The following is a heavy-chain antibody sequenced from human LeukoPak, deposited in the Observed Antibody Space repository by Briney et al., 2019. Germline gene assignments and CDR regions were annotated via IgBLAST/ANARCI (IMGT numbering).Heavy chain of an antibody. J-gene: IGHJ4*02. Sequence: GGSLRLSCAASGFTFSSYSMNWIRQAPRKGLEWVSSISSSSSYIYYAVSVKGRFTISRDNAKNSLYLQMNSLRAEDTAVYYCAREYYGFDYWGQGTLVTVSS. CDR1: GFTFSSYS. D-gene: IGHD3-10*01. CDR2: ISSSSSYI. V-gene: IGHV3-21*01. CDR3: AREYYGFDY.